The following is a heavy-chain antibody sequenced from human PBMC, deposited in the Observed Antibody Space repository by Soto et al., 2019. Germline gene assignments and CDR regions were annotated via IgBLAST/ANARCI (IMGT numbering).Heavy chain of an antibody. V-gene: IGHV3-7*04. CDR3: ARATGADKEDY. Sequence: GGSLRLSCAASGFTFSSYWMCWVRQAPGKGLEWVANIKEDGSEKYYVDSVKGRFTISRDNAKNSLYLQMNSLRAEDTAVYYCARATGADKEDYWGQGTLVTVSS. CDR1: GFTFSSYW. J-gene: IGHJ4*02. D-gene: IGHD3-10*01. CDR2: IKEDGSEK.